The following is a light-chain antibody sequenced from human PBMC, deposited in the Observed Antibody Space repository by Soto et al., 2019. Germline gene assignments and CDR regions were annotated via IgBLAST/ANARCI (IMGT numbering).Light chain of an antibody. V-gene: IGKV1-8*01. CDR2: AAS. Sequence: IHITRSPSSLSSVVLYRFTITCRASQGISSYLAWYQQKPGKAPKLLIYAASTLQSGVPSRFSGSGSGTDFTLTISCLQSEDFATYYCQQYYSYRTFGQGTKV. J-gene: IGKJ1*01. CDR1: QGISSY. CDR3: QQYYSYRT.